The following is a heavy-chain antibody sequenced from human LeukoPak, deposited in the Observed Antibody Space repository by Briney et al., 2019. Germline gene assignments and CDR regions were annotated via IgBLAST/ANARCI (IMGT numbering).Heavy chain of an antibody. CDR1: GGTFSSYA. J-gene: IGHJ3*02. D-gene: IGHD5-24*01. V-gene: IGHV1-69*01. CDR2: IIPIFGTA. CDR3: AMMTKINAFDI. Sequence: ASVKVSCKASGGTFSSYAISWVRQAPGQGLEWMGGIIPIFGTANYAQKFQGRVTITADESTSTAYMELSSLRSEDTAVYYCAMMTKINAFDIWGQGTMVTVSS.